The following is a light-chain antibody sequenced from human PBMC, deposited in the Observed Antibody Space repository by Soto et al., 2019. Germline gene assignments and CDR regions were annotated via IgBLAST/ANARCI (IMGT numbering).Light chain of an antibody. CDR2: GAS. CDR1: QSVSSSY. CDR3: QQYGSSLALT. Sequence: ELVLTQSPGTLSLSPGERATLSCRASQSVSSSYLAWYQQKPGQAPRLHIYGASSRATGIPDRFSGSGSGTDFTLTISRLEPEDFAVYYCQQYGSSLALTFGGGTKVDIK. V-gene: IGKV3-20*01. J-gene: IGKJ4*01.